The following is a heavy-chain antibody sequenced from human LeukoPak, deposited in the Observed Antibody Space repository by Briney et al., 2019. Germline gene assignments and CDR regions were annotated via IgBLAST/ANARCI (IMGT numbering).Heavy chain of an antibody. V-gene: IGHV3-30*02. J-gene: IGHJ4*02. CDR1: GFAFSSYG. CDR3: ARGSRNHVDYSGYYSY. Sequence: GGSLRLSCAASGFAFSSYGMHWVRQAPGKRLEWVAYIHYDSSTGDYANSVKGRFTISRDNSKNTLYLQMGSLRIEDMAVYYCARGSRNHVDYSGYYSYWGQGTLLTVSS. D-gene: IGHD3-22*01. CDR2: IHYDSSTG.